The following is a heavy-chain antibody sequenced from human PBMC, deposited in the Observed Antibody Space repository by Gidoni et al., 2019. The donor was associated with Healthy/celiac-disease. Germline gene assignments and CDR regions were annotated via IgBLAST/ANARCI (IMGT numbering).Heavy chain of an antibody. V-gene: IGHV3-21*01. CDR1: GFTFSSYS. D-gene: IGHD2-2*01. Sequence: EVQLVESGGGLVKPGGSLRLSCAASGFTFSSYSMHWVRQAPGKGLEWVSSISSSSSYRYYADSVKGRFTISRDNAKNSLYLQMNSLRAEDTAVYYCARALPPSLGFIVVPAASQESGAFDIWGQGTMVTVSS. CDR3: ARALPPSLGFIVVPAASQESGAFDI. J-gene: IGHJ3*02. CDR2: ISSSSSYR.